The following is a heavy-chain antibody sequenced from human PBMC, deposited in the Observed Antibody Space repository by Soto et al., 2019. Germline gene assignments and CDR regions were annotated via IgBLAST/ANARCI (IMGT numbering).Heavy chain of an antibody. V-gene: IGHV4-59*01. D-gene: IGHD3-22*01. CDR2: IYYSGST. CDR1: GVSISSYY. Sequence: SETLSLTCTVSGVSISSYYWSWIRQPPGKGLEWIGYIYYSGSTNYNPSLKSRVTISVDTSKNQFSLKLSSVTAADTAVYYCARFGGYGGPYYYYYYYMDVWGKGTTVTVSS. J-gene: IGHJ6*03. CDR3: ARFGGYGGPYYYYYYYMDV.